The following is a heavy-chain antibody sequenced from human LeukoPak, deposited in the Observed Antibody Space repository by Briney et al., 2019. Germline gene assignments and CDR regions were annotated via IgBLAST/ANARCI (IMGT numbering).Heavy chain of an antibody. Sequence: GASVKVSCKASGYTFTGYYMHWVRQAPGQGLEWMGWINPNSGGTNYAQKFQGRVTMTRDTSISTAYMELTSLRSDGTAVYYCARGDLVRGYYCMDVWGKGTTVTVSS. D-gene: IGHD6-6*01. J-gene: IGHJ6*03. V-gene: IGHV1-2*02. CDR2: INPNSGGT. CDR3: ARGDLVRGYYCMDV. CDR1: GYTFTGYY.